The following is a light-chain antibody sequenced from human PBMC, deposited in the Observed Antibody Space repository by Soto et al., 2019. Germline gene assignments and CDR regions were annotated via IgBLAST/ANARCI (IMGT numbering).Light chain of an antibody. V-gene: IGKV3-15*01. CDR3: QQFNNWPPEYT. CDR1: RSVSNN. J-gene: IGKJ2*01. Sequence: EIVITQSPATLSVSPGERATLSCRASRSVSNNLAWYQQKPGQAPRLLIYGGSTRATGIPARFSGTGSGTEFTLTISSLQSEDFAVYYCQQFNNWPPEYTFGQGTKLEIK. CDR2: GGS.